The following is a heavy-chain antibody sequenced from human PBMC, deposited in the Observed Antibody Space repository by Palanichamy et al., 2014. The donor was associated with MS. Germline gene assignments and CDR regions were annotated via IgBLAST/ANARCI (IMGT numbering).Heavy chain of an antibody. CDR1: GGSISSSDYY. V-gene: IGHV4-30-4*01. J-gene: IGHJ4*02. D-gene: IGHD6-13*01. Sequence: QVQLQESGPGLVKPSQTLSLTCTVSGGSISSSDYYWSWIRQPPGKGLEWIGYIYYSGSTYYNPSLKSRVTISVDTSKNQFSLKLSSVTAADTAVYYCARVTSGYSSSHLYYFDYWGQGTLVTVST. CDR2: IYYSGST. CDR3: ARVTSGYSSSHLYYFDY.